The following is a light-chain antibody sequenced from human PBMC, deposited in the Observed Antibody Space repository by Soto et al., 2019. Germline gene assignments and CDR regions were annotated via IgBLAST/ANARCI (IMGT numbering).Light chain of an antibody. CDR2: EGT. CDR1: SSNIGGNS. J-gene: IGLJ1*01. V-gene: IGLV2-23*01. CDR3: FSYAGSTYV. Sequence: QSVLTQPPSVSAAPGQKVTISCSGSSSNIGGNSVSWYQQLPGTAPKLLIYEGTKRPSGVSNRFSGSKSGNTASLTISGLQAEDEADYYCFSYAGSTYVFGTGTKVTVL.